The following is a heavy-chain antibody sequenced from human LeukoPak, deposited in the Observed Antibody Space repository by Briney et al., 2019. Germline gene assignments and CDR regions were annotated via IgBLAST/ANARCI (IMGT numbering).Heavy chain of an antibody. Sequence: SETLSLTCAVYGGSFSGYYWSWIRQPPGKGLEWIGEINHSGSTNYNPSLKSRVTISVDTSKNQFSLKLSSVTAADTAVYYCARVYGSGSYRHWGQGTLVTVSS. J-gene: IGHJ4*02. V-gene: IGHV4-34*01. CDR1: GGSFSGYY. D-gene: IGHD3-10*01. CDR3: ARVYGSGSYRH. CDR2: INHSGST.